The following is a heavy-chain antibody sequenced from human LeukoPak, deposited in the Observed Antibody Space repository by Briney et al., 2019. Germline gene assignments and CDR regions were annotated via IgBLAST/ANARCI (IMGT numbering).Heavy chain of an antibody. V-gene: IGHV3-30*18. CDR2: ISYDGSNK. CDR1: GFTFSSSA. Sequence: GGSLRLSCAASGFTFSSSALSWVRQAPGKGLEWVAVISYDGSNKYYADSVKGRFTISRDNSKNTLYLQMNSLRAEDTAVYYCTKAAHYGGNSAFDIWGQGTMVTVSS. CDR3: TKAAHYGGNSAFDI. J-gene: IGHJ3*02. D-gene: IGHD4-23*01.